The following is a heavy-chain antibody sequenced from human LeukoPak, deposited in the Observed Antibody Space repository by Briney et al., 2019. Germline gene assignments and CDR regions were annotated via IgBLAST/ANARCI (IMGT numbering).Heavy chain of an antibody. V-gene: IGHV3-13*01. D-gene: IGHD6-13*01. CDR3: ARRSAAAGIDAFDI. J-gene: IGHJ3*02. Sequence: GGSLRLSCSASGFSFRNYDMHWARQPTGKGLEWVSAVGTGGDTYYAGSVKGRFTVVRENAKNTLYLQMNSLRAGDTAMYYCARRSAAAGIDAFDIWGQGTMVTGSS. CDR1: GFSFRNYD. CDR2: VGTGGDT.